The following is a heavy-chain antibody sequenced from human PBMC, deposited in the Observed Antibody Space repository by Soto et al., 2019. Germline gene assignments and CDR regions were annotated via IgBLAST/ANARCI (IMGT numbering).Heavy chain of an antibody. Sequence: SVKVSCKASGGTFSSYAISWVRQAPGQGLEWMGGIIPIFGTANNAQKFQGRVTITADKSTSTAYMELSSLRSEDTAVYYCARGVGYCSGGSCYPGFYYGMDVWGQGTTVTVSS. J-gene: IGHJ6*02. D-gene: IGHD2-15*01. CDR2: IIPIFGTA. V-gene: IGHV1-69*06. CDR1: GGTFSSYA. CDR3: ARGVGYCSGGSCYPGFYYGMDV.